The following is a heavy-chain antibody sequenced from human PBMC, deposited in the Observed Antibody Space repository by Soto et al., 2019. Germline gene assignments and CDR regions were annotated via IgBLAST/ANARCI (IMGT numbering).Heavy chain of an antibody. V-gene: IGHV5-51*01. CDR1: GYSFTSCW. D-gene: IGHD2-21*02. CDR2: IYPGDSDT. Sequence: LKISCKGSGYSFTSCWIAWVRQMPGKGLEWMGIIYPGDSDTKYSPSFQGQVTISVDKSISTAYVQWSSLKASDTAMYYCARVRIPTANYYYYGMDVWGQGTTVTVSS. J-gene: IGHJ6*02. CDR3: ARVRIPTANYYYYGMDV.